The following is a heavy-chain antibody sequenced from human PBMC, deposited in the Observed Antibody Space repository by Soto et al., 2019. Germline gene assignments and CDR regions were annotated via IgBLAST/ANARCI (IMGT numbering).Heavy chain of an antibody. CDR2: INAGNGNT. J-gene: IGHJ4*02. Sequence: QVQLVQSGAEEKKPGASVKVSCKASGYTFTSYAMHWVRQAPGERLEWMGWINAGNGNTKYLQKFHGRVTITRDSTASDAHMVLSSLRSEETAVYYCAGSIVVVNALDYWGQGTLVTVSS. CDR1: GYTFTSYA. V-gene: IGHV1-3*05. D-gene: IGHD2-21*01. CDR3: AGSIVVVNALDY.